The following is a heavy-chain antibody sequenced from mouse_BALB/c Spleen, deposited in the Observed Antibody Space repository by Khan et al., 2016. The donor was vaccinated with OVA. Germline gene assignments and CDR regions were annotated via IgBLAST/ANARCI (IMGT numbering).Heavy chain of an antibody. Sequence: QVRLQQSGAELVKPGASVKLSCKASGYTFTEYITHWLKQRSGQGLEWIGWFYPGGTTIKYNEKFKDKATLTADKSSSTVYMELSRLTSEDSAVYFCARHEDYGNWLDYWGQGTTLTVSS. J-gene: IGHJ2*01. V-gene: IGHV1-62-2*01. D-gene: IGHD2-1*01. CDR1: GYTFTEYI. CDR3: ARHEDYGNWLDY. CDR2: FYPGGTTI.